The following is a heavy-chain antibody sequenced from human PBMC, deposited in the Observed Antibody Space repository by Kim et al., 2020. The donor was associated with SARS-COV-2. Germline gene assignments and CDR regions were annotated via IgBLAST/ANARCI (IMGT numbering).Heavy chain of an antibody. CDR1: GGSISSSSYY. D-gene: IGHD3-3*01. CDR2: IYYSGST. CDR3: ARHSLRFLEWANWFDP. J-gene: IGHJ5*02. Sequence: SETLSLTCTVSGGSISSSSYYWGWIRQPPGKGLEWIGSIYYSGSTYYNPSLKSRVTISVDPSKNQFSLKLSSVTAADTAVYYCARHSLRFLEWANWFDPWGQGTLVTVSS. V-gene: IGHV4-39*01.